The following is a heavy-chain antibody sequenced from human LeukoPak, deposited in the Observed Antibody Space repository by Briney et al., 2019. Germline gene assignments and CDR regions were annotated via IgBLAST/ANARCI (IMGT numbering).Heavy chain of an antibody. J-gene: IGHJ2*01. CDR1: GFTFSDYY. CDR3: ARRCSSTSSPYWYFDL. V-gene: IGHV3-11*06. D-gene: IGHD2-2*01. Sequence: GGSLRLSCAASGFTFSDYYMSWIRQAPGKGLEWVSYISSSSSYTNYADSVKGRFTISRDNAKNSLYLQMNSLRAEDTAVYYCARRCSSTSSPYWYFDLWGRGTLVTVSS. CDR2: ISSSSSYT.